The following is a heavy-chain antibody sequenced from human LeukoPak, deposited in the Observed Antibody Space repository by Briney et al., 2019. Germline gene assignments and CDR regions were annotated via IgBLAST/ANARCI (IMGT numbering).Heavy chain of an antibody. CDR2: IYYSGST. J-gene: IGHJ4*02. Sequence: SETLSLTCTVSGVSISTSRYYWGWIRQPPGKGLEWIGNIYYSGSTNYNPSLKSRVTISVDTSKNQFSLKLSSVTAADTAVYYCARDSDGVGANYYFDYWGQGTLVTVSS. CDR3: ARDSDGVGANYYFDY. V-gene: IGHV4-39*07. D-gene: IGHD1-26*01. CDR1: GVSISTSRYY.